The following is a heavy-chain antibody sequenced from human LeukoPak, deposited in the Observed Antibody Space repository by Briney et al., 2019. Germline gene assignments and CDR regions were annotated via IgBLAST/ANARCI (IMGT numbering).Heavy chain of an antibody. Sequence: GASVKVSCKASGYTFTSYGISWVRQAPGQGLEWMGWISAYNGNTNYAQKLQGRVTMTTDTSTSTAYMELRSLRSDDTAVYYCARNYYDFWSGYWAHFDYWGQGTLVTVSS. CDR2: ISAYNGNT. CDR3: ARNYYDFWSGYWAHFDY. D-gene: IGHD3-3*01. CDR1: GYTFTSYG. J-gene: IGHJ4*02. V-gene: IGHV1-18*01.